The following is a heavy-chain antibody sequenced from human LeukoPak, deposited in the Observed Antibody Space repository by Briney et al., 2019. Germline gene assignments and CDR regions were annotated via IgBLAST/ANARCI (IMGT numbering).Heavy chain of an antibody. V-gene: IGHV4-39*07. CDR2: IYYSGST. J-gene: IGHJ4*02. CDR3: AREVPETGTIDY. Sequence: SETLSLTCTVSGGSISSSSYYWGWIRQPPGKGLEWIGSIYYSGSTYYNPSRKSRVTISVDTSKNQFSLKLSSVTAADPAVYYCAREVPETGTIDYWGQGTLVTVSS. D-gene: IGHD1-1*01. CDR1: GGSISSSSYY.